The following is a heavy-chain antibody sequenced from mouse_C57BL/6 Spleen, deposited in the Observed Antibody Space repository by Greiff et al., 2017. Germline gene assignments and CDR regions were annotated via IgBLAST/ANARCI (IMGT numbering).Heavy chain of an antibody. V-gene: IGHV3-6*01. D-gene: IGHD1-1*01. J-gene: IGHJ1*03. Sequence: VQLKESGPGLVKPSQSLSLTCSVTGYSITSGYYWNWIRQFPGNKLEWMGYISYDGSNNYNPSLKNRISITRDTSKNQFFLKLNSVTTEDTTTYYCARGITTVDVWGTGTTVTVSS. CDR2: ISYDGSN. CDR3: ARGITTVDV. CDR1: GYSITSGYY.